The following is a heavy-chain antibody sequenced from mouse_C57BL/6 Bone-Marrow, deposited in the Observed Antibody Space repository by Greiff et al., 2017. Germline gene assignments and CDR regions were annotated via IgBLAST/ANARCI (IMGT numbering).Heavy chain of an antibody. J-gene: IGHJ1*03. D-gene: IGHD2-4*01. CDR3: ARIYYDYKYFDV. Sequence: QVQLQQPGAELVMPGASVKLSCKASGYTFTSYWMHWVKQRPGQGLAWIGEVAPSDSYTNYNQKFRGKSPMTVAKSSSPAYIQLSSLTSEDSAVYYCARIYYDYKYFDVWGTGTTVTVSS. V-gene: IGHV1-69*01. CDR2: VAPSDSYT. CDR1: GYTFTSYW.